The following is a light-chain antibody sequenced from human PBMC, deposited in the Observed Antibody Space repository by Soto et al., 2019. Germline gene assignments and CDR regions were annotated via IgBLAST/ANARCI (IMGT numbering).Light chain of an antibody. CDR1: QSISSY. Sequence: DIQMTQSPSSLSASVGDRVTITCRASQSISSYLNWYQQKPGKAPKLLIYAASSLQSGVPSRFSGSGSETDFTLTISSLQPEDFATYSCQQTRSYPSTFGGGTKVDIK. CDR2: AAS. CDR3: QQTRSYPST. V-gene: IGKV1-39*01. J-gene: IGKJ4*01.